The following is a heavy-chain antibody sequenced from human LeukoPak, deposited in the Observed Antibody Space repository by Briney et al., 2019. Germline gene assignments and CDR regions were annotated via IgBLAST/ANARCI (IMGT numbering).Heavy chain of an antibody. CDR2: TYYRSKWYN. CDR3: AREDRAYSSRYGYYYYYGMDV. V-gene: IGHV6-1*01. D-gene: IGHD6-13*01. CDR1: GDSVSSNSAA. J-gene: IGHJ6*02. Sequence: SQTLSLTCAISGDSVSSNSAAWNWIRQSPSRGLEWLGRTYYRSKWYNDYAVSVKSRITINPDTSKNQFSLQLNSVTPEDTAVYYCAREDRAYSSRYGYYYYYGMDVWGQGTTVTVSS.